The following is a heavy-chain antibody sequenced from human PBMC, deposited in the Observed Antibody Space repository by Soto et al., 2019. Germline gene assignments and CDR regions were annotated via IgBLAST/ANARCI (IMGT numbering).Heavy chain of an antibody. Sequence: QVQLVQSGAEVKKPGSSVKVSCMTSGGTFSSYAISWVRQAPGQGLEWMGGIIAIFGTANYAKKFQGRVTITADQSTSTAYMELSSLRSEDTAVYYCARRGRHIPHNWFDPWGQGTLVTVSS. CDR1: GGTFSSYA. V-gene: IGHV1-69*12. CDR3: ARRGRHIPHNWFDP. D-gene: IGHD2-21*01. J-gene: IGHJ5*02. CDR2: IIAIFGTA.